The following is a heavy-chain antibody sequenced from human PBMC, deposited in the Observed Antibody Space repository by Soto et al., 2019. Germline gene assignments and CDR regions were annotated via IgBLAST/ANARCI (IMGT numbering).Heavy chain of an antibody. CDR3: ATTYASGSYWGYYYYYGMDV. D-gene: IGHD3-10*01. CDR1: GFTFSSYE. Sequence: EVQLVESGGGLVQPGGSLRLSCAASGFTFSSYEMNWVRQAPGKGLEWVSYISSSGSTIYYADSVKGRFTISRDNAKNKLYLQMNSLRAEDTAVYYCATTYASGSYWGYYYYYGMDVWGQGTTVTVSS. CDR2: ISSSGSTI. J-gene: IGHJ6*02. V-gene: IGHV3-48*03.